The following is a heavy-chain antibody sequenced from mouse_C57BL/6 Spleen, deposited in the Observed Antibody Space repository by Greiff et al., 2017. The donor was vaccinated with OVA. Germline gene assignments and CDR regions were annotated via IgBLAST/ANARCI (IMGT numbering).Heavy chain of an antibody. V-gene: IGHV5-9*01. CDR1: GFTFSSYT. CDR2: ISGGGGNT. D-gene: IGHD2-5*01. CDR3: ARRPPSYSNYGYFDY. Sequence: EVQRVESGGGLVKPGGSLKLSCAASGFTFSSYTMSWVRQTPEKRLEWVATISGGGGNTYYPDSVKGRFTISRDNAKNTLYLQMSSLRSEDTALYYCARRPPSYSNYGYFDYWGQGTTLTVSS. J-gene: IGHJ2*01.